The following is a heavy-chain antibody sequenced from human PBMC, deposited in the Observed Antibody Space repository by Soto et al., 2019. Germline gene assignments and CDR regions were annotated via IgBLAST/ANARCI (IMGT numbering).Heavy chain of an antibody. Sequence: QVQLVQSGAEVKKPGASVKVSCKASGYTFTSYDINWVRQATGQGLEWMGWTNPNSGNTGYAQKFQGRVTMTRNTSISTAYMELSSLRSEDTAVYYCARTTNYDSSGWVYVGWFDPWGQGTLVTVSS. CDR1: GYTFTSYD. CDR2: TNPNSGNT. V-gene: IGHV1-8*01. D-gene: IGHD3-22*01. CDR3: ARTTNYDSSGWVYVGWFDP. J-gene: IGHJ5*02.